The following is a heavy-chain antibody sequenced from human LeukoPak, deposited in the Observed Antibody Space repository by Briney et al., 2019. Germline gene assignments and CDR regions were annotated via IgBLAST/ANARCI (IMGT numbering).Heavy chain of an antibody. V-gene: IGHV1-2*02. Sequence: ASVKVSCKASGYTFTGYYMHWVRQAPGQGLEWMGWINPNSGGTNYAQKFQGRVTMTRDTSISTAYMELSRLRSDDTAVYYCARDPRWYCSSTRCYTYYMDVWGKGTTVTVSS. CDR2: INPNSGGT. J-gene: IGHJ6*03. CDR3: ARDPRWYCSSTRCYTYYMDV. D-gene: IGHD2-2*02. CDR1: GYTFTGYY.